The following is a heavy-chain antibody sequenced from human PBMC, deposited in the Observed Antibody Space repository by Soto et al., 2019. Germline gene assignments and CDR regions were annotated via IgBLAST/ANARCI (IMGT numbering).Heavy chain of an antibody. J-gene: IGHJ4*02. CDR3: AREGPRVATIRRHFDY. CDR2: INSDGSST. Sequence: DVQLVESGGGLVQPGGSLRLSCAASGFTFSSYWMHWVRQAPGKGLVWVSRINSDGSSTSYADSVKGRFTISRDNAKNTLYLQMNSLRAEDTAVYYCAREGPRVATIRRHFDYWGQGTLVTVSS. D-gene: IGHD5-12*01. V-gene: IGHV3-74*01. CDR1: GFTFSSYW.